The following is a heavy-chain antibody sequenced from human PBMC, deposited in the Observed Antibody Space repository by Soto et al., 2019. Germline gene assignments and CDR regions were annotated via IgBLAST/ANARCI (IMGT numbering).Heavy chain of an antibody. CDR1: GGSFSGYY. D-gene: IGHD6-13*01. CDR3: ASTYRSSWSPFDY. V-gene: IGHV4-34*01. CDR2: INHSGGT. J-gene: IGHJ4*02. Sequence: QVQLQQWGAGLLKPSETLSLTCAVYGGSFSGYYWSWIRQPPGKGLEWIGEINHSGGTNYNPSLNSRVTISVDSSKNQFSLKLSSVTAADTAVYYCASTYRSSWSPFDYWGQGTLVTVSS.